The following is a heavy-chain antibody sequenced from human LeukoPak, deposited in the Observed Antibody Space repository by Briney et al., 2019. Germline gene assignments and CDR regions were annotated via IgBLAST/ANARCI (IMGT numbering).Heavy chain of an antibody. Sequence: SVKVSCKASGGTFSSYAISWVRQAPGQGLEWMGGIIPIFGTANYAQKFQGRVTITADESTSTAYMELSSLRSEGTAVYYCARPIYGSEDAFDIWGQGTMVTVSS. CDR1: GGTFSSYA. D-gene: IGHD2-2*02. J-gene: IGHJ3*02. V-gene: IGHV1-69*01. CDR3: ARPIYGSEDAFDI. CDR2: IIPIFGTA.